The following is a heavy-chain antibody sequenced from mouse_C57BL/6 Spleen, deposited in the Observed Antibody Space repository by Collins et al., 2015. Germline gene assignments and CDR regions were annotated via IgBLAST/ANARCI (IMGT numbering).Heavy chain of an antibody. Sequence: QVQLQQSGAELVRPGASVTLSCKASGYTFTDYEMYWVKQTPVHGLEWIGAIDPETGGTAYNQKFKGKAMLTADSSSNTAFMELRSLTSEDSAVYYCTRLEVFYYGHSPYYFDYWGQGTTLTVSS. CDR3: TRLEVFYYGHSPYYFDY. J-gene: IGHJ2*01. CDR1: GYTFTDYE. D-gene: IGHD1-1*01. CDR2: IDPETGGT. V-gene: IGHV1-15*01.